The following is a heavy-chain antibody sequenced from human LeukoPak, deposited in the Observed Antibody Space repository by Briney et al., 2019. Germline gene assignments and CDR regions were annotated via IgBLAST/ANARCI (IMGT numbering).Heavy chain of an antibody. CDR3: ARGVRASGNGPYYYMDV. V-gene: IGHV1-18*01. CDR1: GYTFTSYG. CDR2: ISAYNGNT. J-gene: IGHJ6*03. Sequence: GASVKVPCKASGYTFTSYGISWVRQAPGQGLEWMGWISAYNGNTNYAQKVQGRVTMTTDTSTSTAYMELRSLGSDDAAVYYCARGVRASGNGPYYYMDVWGKGTTVSVSS. D-gene: IGHD4-23*01.